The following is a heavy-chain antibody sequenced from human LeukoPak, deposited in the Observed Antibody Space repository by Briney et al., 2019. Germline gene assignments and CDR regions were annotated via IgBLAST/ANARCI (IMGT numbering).Heavy chain of an antibody. CDR1: GYTFTSYE. CDR2: MNPNSGNT. Sequence: GASVKVSCKASGYTFTSYEINWVRQATGQGLEWMGWMNPNSGNTGYAQKFQGRVTITADESTSTAYMELSSLRSEDTAVYYCARDLSYCGGDCYSGAEYFQHWGQGTLVTVSS. CDR3: ARDLSYCGGDCYSGAEYFQH. J-gene: IGHJ1*01. D-gene: IGHD2-21*01. V-gene: IGHV1-8*01.